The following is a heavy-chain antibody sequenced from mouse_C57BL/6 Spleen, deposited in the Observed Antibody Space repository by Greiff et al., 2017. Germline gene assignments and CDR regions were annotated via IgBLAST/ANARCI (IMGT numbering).Heavy chain of an antibody. Sequence: EVNVVESGGGLVKPGGSLKLSCAASGFTFSDYGMHWVRQAPEKGLEWVAYISSGSSTIYYADTVKGRFTISRDNAKNTLFLQLASLRSEDTAMYYCARGWLVGTDYWGQGTTLTVSS. V-gene: IGHV5-17*01. CDR1: GFTFSDYG. CDR2: ISSGSSTI. CDR3: ARGWLVGTDY. J-gene: IGHJ2*01. D-gene: IGHD4-1*01.